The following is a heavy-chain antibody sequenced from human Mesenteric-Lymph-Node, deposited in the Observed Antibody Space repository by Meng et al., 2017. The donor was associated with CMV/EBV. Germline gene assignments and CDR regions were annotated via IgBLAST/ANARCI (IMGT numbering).Heavy chain of an antibody. CDR2: IRYDGSNK. V-gene: IGHV3-30*02. D-gene: IGHD1-7*01. CDR1: GFTFSSYG. Sequence: GGSLRLSCAASGFTFSSYGMHWVRQAPGKGLEWVAFIRYDGSNKYYADSVKGRFTISRDNSKNTLYLQMNSLRAEDTAVYYCAKCLELYYYGMDVWGQGTTVTVSS. CDR3: AKCLELYYYGMDV. J-gene: IGHJ6*02.